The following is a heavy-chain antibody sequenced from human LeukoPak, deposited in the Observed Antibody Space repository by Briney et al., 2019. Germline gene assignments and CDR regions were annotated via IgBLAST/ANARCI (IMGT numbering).Heavy chain of an antibody. CDR2: IFDSGTT. J-gene: IGHJ4*02. CDR3: ARGIIAVAGTRANYFDY. Sequence: PSETLSLTCTVSGGSISSGGYCWSWIRQHPGKGLEWIGDIFDSGTTYYNPSLKSRLTISVDTSENQFSLKLTSVTAADTAVYYCARGIIAVAGTRANYFDYWGQGTLVTVSS. CDR1: GGSISSGGYC. V-gene: IGHV4-31*03. D-gene: IGHD6-19*01.